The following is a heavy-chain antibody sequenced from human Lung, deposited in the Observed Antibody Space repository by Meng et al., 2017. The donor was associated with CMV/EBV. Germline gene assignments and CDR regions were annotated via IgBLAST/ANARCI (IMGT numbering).Heavy chain of an antibody. CDR3: ARDRLFDL. CDR2: ISYDVTKK. Sequence: GESLKISCAASGFTFSNYTVHWVRQAPGKGLEWLTVISYDVTKKYYADSVKGRFTISRDNSKNTVYLQMNSLRAEDTALYYCARDRLFDLWGQGTVVTGSS. CDR1: GFTFSNYT. V-gene: IGHV3-30-3*01. J-gene: IGHJ3*01.